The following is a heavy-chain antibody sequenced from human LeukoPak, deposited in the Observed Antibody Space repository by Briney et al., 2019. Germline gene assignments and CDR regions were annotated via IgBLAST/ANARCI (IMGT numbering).Heavy chain of an antibody. D-gene: IGHD6-19*01. CDR2: INPYNGNT. J-gene: IGHJ4*02. CDR3: ARERSGWFFSN. Sequence: ASVTVSCKASGYSFTSYGITWVRQAPGQGLEWMGWINPYNGNTNYAQKLQGRVTMTTDISTSTAYMDLRSLRSDDTAVYYCARERSGWFFSNWGQGTLVTVSS. V-gene: IGHV1-18*01. CDR1: GYSFTSYG.